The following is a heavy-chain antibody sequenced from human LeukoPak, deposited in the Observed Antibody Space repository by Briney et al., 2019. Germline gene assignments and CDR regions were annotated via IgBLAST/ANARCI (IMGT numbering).Heavy chain of an antibody. D-gene: IGHD2-15*01. CDR3: ARDGGAYCSGGSCYEVDAFDI. Sequence: GGSLRLSCAASGFTFSSYSMNWVRQAPGKGLEWVSYISSSSSTIYYADSVKGRFTTSRDNAKNSLYLQMNSLRDEDTAVYYCARDGGAYCSGGSCYEVDAFDIWGQGTMVTVSS. J-gene: IGHJ3*02. CDR2: ISSSSSTI. V-gene: IGHV3-48*02. CDR1: GFTFSSYS.